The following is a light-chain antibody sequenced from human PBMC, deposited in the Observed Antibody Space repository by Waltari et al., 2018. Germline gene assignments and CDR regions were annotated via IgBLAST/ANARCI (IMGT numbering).Light chain of an antibody. V-gene: IGLV2-23*03. CDR3: CSYAGGSTFV. CDR2: EGV. J-gene: IGLJ1*01. CDR1: RSDVGGYNL. Sequence: QSALTQPASVSGSPGQSITISCTGTRSDVGGYNLVSWYQQHPNKAPKLFIYEGVKRPLGVSNRFSGSKSGNTASLTISGLQAEDEADYYCCSYAGGSTFVFGTGTEVTVL.